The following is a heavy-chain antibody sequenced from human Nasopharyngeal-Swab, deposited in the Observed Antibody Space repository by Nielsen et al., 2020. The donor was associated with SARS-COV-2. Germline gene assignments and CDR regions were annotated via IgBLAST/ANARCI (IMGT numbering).Heavy chain of an antibody. CDR3: ARQSCSGGSCYFNDAFDI. D-gene: IGHD2-15*01. CDR2: IYPGDSDT. J-gene: IGHJ3*02. Sequence: AQPMSVKGTVWVGIIYPGDSDTRYSPSFQGQATISADKSISTAYLQWSSLKASDTAMYYCARQSCSGGSCYFNDAFDIWGQGTMVTVSS. V-gene: IGHV5-51*07.